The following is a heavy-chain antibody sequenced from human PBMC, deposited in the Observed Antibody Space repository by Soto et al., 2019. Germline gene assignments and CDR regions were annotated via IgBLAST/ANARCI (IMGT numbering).Heavy chain of an antibody. D-gene: IGHD1-26*01. CDR2: IDPSDSYT. CDR3: ARPGVGATIASNYYYGMDV. CDR1: GYSFTSYW. Sequence: GESLKISCKGSGYSFTSYWISWVRQMPGKGLERMGRIDPSDSYTNYSPSFQGHVTISADKSISTAYLQWSSLKASDTAMYYCARPGVGATIASNYYYGMDVWGQGTTVTVSS. V-gene: IGHV5-10-1*01. J-gene: IGHJ6*02.